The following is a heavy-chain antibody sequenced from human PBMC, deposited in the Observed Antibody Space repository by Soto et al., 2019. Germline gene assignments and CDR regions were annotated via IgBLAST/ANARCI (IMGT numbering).Heavy chain of an antibody. V-gene: IGHV1-69*13. CDR1: GGTFSDST. D-gene: IGHD1-1*01. CDR2: IIPIFDTA. CDR3: ARNGTLTGYSYGMDV. J-gene: IGHJ6*02. Sequence: SVKVSCKASGGTFSDSTINWVRQAPGQRLEWMGGIIPIFDTANYAEKFQGRVTITADESTSTSFMEVSSLRSGDTAVYYCARNGTLTGYSYGMDVWGQGTMVTVSS.